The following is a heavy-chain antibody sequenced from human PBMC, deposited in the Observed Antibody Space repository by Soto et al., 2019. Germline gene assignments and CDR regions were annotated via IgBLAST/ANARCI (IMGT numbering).Heavy chain of an antibody. CDR3: VTGYHSDY. CDR1: GISTSSYW. J-gene: IGHJ4*02. D-gene: IGHD5-18*01. Sequence: GGSLRLSCAASGISTSSYWMGWVRQAPGRGLEWVASIKKDGSEKYYMDSLKGRFTISRDNALNSLYLQMNSLRAEDTAVYFCVTGYHSDYWGQGTLVTVAS. V-gene: IGHV3-7*03. CDR2: IKKDGSEK.